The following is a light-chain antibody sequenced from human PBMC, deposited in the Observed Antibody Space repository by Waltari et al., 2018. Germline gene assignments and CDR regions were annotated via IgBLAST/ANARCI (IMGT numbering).Light chain of an antibody. CDR1: PSVSSSY. V-gene: IGKV3-20*01. CDR2: CAS. CDR3: QQYGSSPVT. Sequence: EIVLTQSPGTLSLSPGERATLSCRASPSVSSSYLTWYQHKPGQAPRLLLYCASSRATGIPDRFSGSGSGTDFTLTISRLEPEDFAVYYCQQYGSSPVTFGGGAKVEIK. J-gene: IGKJ4*01.